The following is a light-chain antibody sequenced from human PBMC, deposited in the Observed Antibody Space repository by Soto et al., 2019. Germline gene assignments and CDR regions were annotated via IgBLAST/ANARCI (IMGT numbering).Light chain of an antibody. V-gene: IGKV1-5*01. Sequence: DIQMTQSPSTLSASVGDRVTITCRASQDITKWLAWYQQKPGNGPKVLIYDASILENGVPSRFSGSGSGTEFSLTISGLQPDDFAVYYCHHYGVSPIYTFGPGTKLDFK. J-gene: IGKJ3*01. CDR1: QDITKW. CDR2: DAS. CDR3: HHYGVSPIYT.